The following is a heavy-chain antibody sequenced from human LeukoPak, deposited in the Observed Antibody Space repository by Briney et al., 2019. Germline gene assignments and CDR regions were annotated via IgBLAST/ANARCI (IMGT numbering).Heavy chain of an antibody. D-gene: IGHD2-15*01. V-gene: IGHV4-34*01. CDR2: INHSGST. CDR3: AREYCSGGSCYSEAFDI. CDR1: GGSFSGYY. Sequence: SETLSLTCAVYGGSFSGYYWSWIRQPPGKGLEWIGEINHSGSTNYNPSLKSRVTISVDTSKNQFSLKLSSVTAADTAVYYCAREYCSGGSCYSEAFDIWGQGTMVTVSS. J-gene: IGHJ3*02.